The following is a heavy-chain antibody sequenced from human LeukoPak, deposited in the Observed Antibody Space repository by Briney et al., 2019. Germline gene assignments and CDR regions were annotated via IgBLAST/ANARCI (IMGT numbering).Heavy chain of an antibody. CDR3: ARAPAGCGGTRSFDY. CDR2: IYSSGRT. D-gene: IGHD2-15*01. J-gene: IGHJ4*02. Sequence: SETLSLTCTVSGASMSNSFWSWIRQPAGKGLEWIGRIYSSGRTNYNPSLKSRVALSIDTSNNQFSLKLTSVTAADTALYYCARAPAGCGGTRSFDYWGQGTLVTVSS. V-gene: IGHV4-4*07. CDR1: GASMSNSF.